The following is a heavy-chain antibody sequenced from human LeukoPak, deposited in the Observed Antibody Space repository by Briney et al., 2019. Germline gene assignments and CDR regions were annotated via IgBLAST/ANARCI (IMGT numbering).Heavy chain of an antibody. CDR2: INHSGST. CDR1: GGSFSGYY. CDR3: ARGSSSSSFDY. V-gene: IGHV4-34*01. Sequence: SETLSLTCAVYGGSFSGYYWSWIRQPPGKGLEWIGEINHSGSTNYNPSLKSRVTISVDTSKNQFSLKLSSVTAADTAVYYCARGSSSSSFDYWGQGTLVTVSS. J-gene: IGHJ4*02. D-gene: IGHD6-13*01.